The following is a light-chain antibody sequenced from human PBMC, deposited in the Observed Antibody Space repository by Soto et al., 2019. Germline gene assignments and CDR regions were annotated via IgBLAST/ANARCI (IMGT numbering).Light chain of an antibody. Sequence: QSVLTQPASVSGSPGQSITISCTGTSSDVGSYNYVSWYQQHPGKAPKLMIYEVSDRRSGISSRFSGSKSGNTASLTIAGFQTEYEADSYCSSYTSSSTLFGTGTKVTVL. V-gene: IGLV2-14*01. CDR3: SSYTSSSTL. CDR2: EVS. J-gene: IGLJ1*01. CDR1: SSDVGSYNY.